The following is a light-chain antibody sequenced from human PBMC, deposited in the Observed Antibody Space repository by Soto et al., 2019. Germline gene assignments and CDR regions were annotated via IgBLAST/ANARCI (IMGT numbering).Light chain of an antibody. V-gene: IGLV6-57*02. CDR2: GDN. CDR3: QSYDRSSLYV. Sequence: QSVSESPGKTVTISCTGSSGSVASNFVHWYQRRPGSAPTIVIYGDNQRPSGVPDRFSGSIDSSSNSASLIISGLKTEDEADYFCQSYDRSSLYVFGTGTKLTVL. J-gene: IGLJ1*01. CDR1: SGSVASNF.